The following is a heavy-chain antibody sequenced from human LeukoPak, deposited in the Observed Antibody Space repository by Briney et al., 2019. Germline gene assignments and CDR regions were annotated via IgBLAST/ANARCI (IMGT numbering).Heavy chain of an antibody. CDR1: GGFFSSYY. Sequence: SDTLSLPCTVCGGFFSSYYWRWLRQPAGKGLECIGRIYTSGSTNYNPSLKSRVTMSVDTSKNQFSLKLSSVTAADTAVYYCARGVRGGDILTGYQYYFDYWGQGTLVTASS. D-gene: IGHD3-9*01. J-gene: IGHJ4*02. CDR2: IYTSGST. CDR3: ARGVRGGDILTGYQYYFDY. V-gene: IGHV4-4*07.